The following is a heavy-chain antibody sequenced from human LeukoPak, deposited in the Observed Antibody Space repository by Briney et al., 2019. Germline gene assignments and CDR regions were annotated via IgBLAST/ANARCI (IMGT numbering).Heavy chain of an antibody. J-gene: IGHJ4*02. V-gene: IGHV3-30*02. CDR1: GFTFSSYG. D-gene: IGHD3-3*01. CDR3: AKNVYRYYDFWSGYYGYFDY. CDR2: IRYDGSNK. Sequence: TGGSLRLSCAASGFTFSSYGMHWVRQAPGKGLEWVAFIRYDGSNKYYADSVKGRFTISRDNSKNTLYLQMNSLRAEDTAVYYCAKNVYRYYDFWSGYYGYFDYWGQGTLVTVSS.